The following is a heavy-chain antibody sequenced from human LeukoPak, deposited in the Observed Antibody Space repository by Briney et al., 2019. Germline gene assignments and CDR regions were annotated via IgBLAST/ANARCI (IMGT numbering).Heavy chain of an antibody. Sequence: PGGSLRLSCAASEFTVSSNYMSWVRQAPGMGPEWVAIIYNDGSTYYPFSVEGRFTVSRDNSKNTVYLQMNSLRAEDTAVYYCAKVVAAAPYYFDYWGQGTLVTVSS. CDR1: EFTVSSNY. D-gene: IGHD6-13*01. J-gene: IGHJ4*02. V-gene: IGHV3-66*01. CDR3: AKVVAAAPYYFDY. CDR2: IYNDGST.